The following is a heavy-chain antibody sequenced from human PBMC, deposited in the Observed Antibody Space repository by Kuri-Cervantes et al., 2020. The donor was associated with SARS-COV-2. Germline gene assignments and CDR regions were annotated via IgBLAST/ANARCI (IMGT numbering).Heavy chain of an antibody. CDR1: GFTFSGYA. CDR2: ISGSGGST. Sequence: GESLKISCAASGFTFSGYAMSWVRQAPGKGLEWVSAISGSGGSTYYADSVKGRFTISRDNSKNTLYLQMNSLRAEDTAVYYCAKAGDIVVVPAAYLDYWGQGTLVTVSS. D-gene: IGHD2-2*01. J-gene: IGHJ4*02. V-gene: IGHV3-23*01. CDR3: AKAGDIVVVPAAYLDY.